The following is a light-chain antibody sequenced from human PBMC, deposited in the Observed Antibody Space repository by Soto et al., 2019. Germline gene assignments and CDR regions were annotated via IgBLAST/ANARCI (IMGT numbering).Light chain of an antibody. CDR2: EVT. V-gene: IGLV2-14*01. Sequence: QSVLTQPASVSGSPGQSITISCTGGSSDIGGYNYVSWFQQRPGKAPKLMIYEVTNRPSGVSNRFSGSKSGSTASLTISGLQAEDEADYYCSSYTSSNTLVFGTGTRSPS. J-gene: IGLJ1*01. CDR1: SSDIGGYNY. CDR3: SSYTSSNTLV.